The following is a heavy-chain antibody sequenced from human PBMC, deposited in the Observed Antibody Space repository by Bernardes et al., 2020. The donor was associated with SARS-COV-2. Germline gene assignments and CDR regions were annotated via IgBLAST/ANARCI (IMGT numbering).Heavy chain of an antibody. CDR2: INAGNGNT. D-gene: IGHD3-10*01. J-gene: IGHJ5*02. CDR1: GYTFTSYA. V-gene: IGHV1-3*01. Sequence: ASVKVSCKASGYTFTSYAMHWVRQAPGQRLEWMGWINAGNGNTKYSQKFQGRVTITRDTSASTAYMELSSLRSEDTAVYYCARDRRVRGALDWFDPWGQGTLVTVSS. CDR3: ARDRRVRGALDWFDP.